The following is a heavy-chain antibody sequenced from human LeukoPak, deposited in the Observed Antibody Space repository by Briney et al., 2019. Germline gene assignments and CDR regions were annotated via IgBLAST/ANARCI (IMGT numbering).Heavy chain of an antibody. CDR3: ARGQKYIYGYTVTELGSGYFDY. CDR1: GGSFSGYY. D-gene: IGHD5-18*01. V-gene: IGHV4-34*01. CDR2: INHSGST. Sequence: SETLSLTCAVYGGSFSGYYWSWIRQPPGKGLEWIGEINHSGSTNYNPSLKSRVTISVDTSKNHFSLTLSSVTAADTAVYYCARGQKYIYGYTVTELGSGYFDYWGQGTLVTVSS. J-gene: IGHJ4*02.